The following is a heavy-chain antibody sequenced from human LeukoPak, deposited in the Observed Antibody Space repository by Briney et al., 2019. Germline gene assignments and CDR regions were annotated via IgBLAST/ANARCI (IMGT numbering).Heavy chain of an antibody. Sequence: SVKVSCKASGYTFTSYYMHWVRQAPGQGLEWMGGIIPIFDTANYAQKFQGRVTITADESTSTAYMELSSLRSEDTAVYYCARDSVSRNYYDSSGYQRLDYWGQGALVTVSS. D-gene: IGHD3-22*01. CDR1: GYTFTSYY. CDR2: IIPIFDTA. V-gene: IGHV1-69*13. J-gene: IGHJ4*02. CDR3: ARDSVSRNYYDSSGYQRLDY.